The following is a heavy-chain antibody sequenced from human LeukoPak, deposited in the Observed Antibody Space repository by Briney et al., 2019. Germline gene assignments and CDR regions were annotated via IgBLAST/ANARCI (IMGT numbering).Heavy chain of an antibody. V-gene: IGHV3-30*03. Sequence: PGGSLRLSCAASGFTFSSYGMHWVRQAPGKGLEWVAVISYDGSNKYYADSVKGRFTISRDNSKNTLYLQMNSLRAEDTAVYYCARARVAVAGPFDYWGQGTLVTVSS. CDR3: ARARVAVAGPFDY. J-gene: IGHJ4*02. CDR2: ISYDGSNK. D-gene: IGHD6-19*01. CDR1: GFTFSSYG.